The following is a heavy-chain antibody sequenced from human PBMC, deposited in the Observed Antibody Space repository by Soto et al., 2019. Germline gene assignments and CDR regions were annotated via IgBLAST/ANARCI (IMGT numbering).Heavy chain of an antibody. CDR1: GYSFTSYW. D-gene: IGHD2-21*01. CDR2: IYPGDSDT. V-gene: IGHV5-51*01. J-gene: IGHJ6*02. CDR3: ARQRVIAMNYYYYGMDV. Sequence: GESLNLSCKGSGYSFTSYWIGCVRHMPGKGLEWMGIIYPGDSDTRYSPSFQGQVTISADKSISTAYLQWSSPKASDTAMYYCARQRVIAMNYYYYGMDVWGQGTTVTVSS.